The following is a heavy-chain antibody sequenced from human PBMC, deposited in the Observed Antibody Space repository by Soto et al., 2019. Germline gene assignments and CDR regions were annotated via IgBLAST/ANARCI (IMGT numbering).Heavy chain of an antibody. J-gene: IGHJ4*02. CDR1: GGSISSGGFS. Sequence: SETLSLTCAVSGGSISSGGFSWSWIRQSPGKGLELIGYIYYSGSTYYNPSLKSRVTISVDRSKNEFSLRLSSVTAADTAVYYCARATSIQKGYYDATDYYYFDYWGQGTLVTVSS. CDR2: IYYSGST. D-gene: IGHD3-22*01. V-gene: IGHV4-30-2*06. CDR3: ARATSIQKGYYDATDYYYFDY.